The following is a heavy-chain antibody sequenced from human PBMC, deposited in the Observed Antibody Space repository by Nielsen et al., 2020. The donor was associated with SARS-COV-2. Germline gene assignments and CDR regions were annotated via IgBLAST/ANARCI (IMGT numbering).Heavy chain of an antibody. CDR3: AKLPDHDVLTGSLDY. J-gene: IGHJ4*02. V-gene: IGHV3-23*01. CDR2: ISGSGGYA. CDR1: GFSFNVHA. Sequence: GGSLRLSCAASGFSFNVHAMTWVRQAPGKGLEWVSAISGSGGYANYADSVKGHFTISRDNSKNTLDLQMNGLGAEDTAVYYCAKLPDHDVLTGSLDYWGQGTLVTVSS. D-gene: IGHD3-9*01.